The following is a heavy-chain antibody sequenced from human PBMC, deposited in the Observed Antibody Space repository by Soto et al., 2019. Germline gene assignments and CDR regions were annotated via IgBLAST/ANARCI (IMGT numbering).Heavy chain of an antibody. D-gene: IGHD3-10*01. V-gene: IGHV3-21*02. CDR3: VRDGSLLGMTR. CDR2: IGGSDTFT. Sequence: EVQLVESGGGLVKPAESLRLSCVASGFTFKNYNMNWVRQAPGKGLEWVSSIGGSDTFTYYADSVKGRFTISRDNAKSSLFLQMNSLRVEDTSVYFCVRDGSLLGMTRWGQGTLVTVSS. J-gene: IGHJ4*02. CDR1: GFTFKNYN.